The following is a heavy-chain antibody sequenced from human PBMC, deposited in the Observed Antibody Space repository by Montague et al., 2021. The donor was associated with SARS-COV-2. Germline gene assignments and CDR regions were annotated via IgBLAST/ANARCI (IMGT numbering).Heavy chain of an antibody. Sequence: SETLSLTCNVSGGSLSSYYWSWIRQPPGKGLEWIGYVYYNGNTNXNPSLKSRIILSVDTSKNHFSLKVCSVTAADTAVYYCARGSKWSHYFDYWGQGTLVTVSS. CDR1: GGSLSSYY. D-gene: IGHD2-15*01. J-gene: IGHJ4*02. CDR2: VYYNGNT. CDR3: ARGSKWSHYFDY. V-gene: IGHV4-59*01.